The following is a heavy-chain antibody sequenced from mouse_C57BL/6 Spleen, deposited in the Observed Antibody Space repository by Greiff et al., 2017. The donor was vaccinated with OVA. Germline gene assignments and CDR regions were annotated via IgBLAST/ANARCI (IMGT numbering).Heavy chain of an antibody. CDR3: TISSYRYFDV. V-gene: IGHV1-15*01. CDR2: IDPETGGT. D-gene: IGHD1-1*01. Sequence: QVQLQQSGAELVRPGASVTLSCKASGYTFTDYEMHWVKQTPVHGLEWIGAIDPETGGTAYNQKFKGKAILTADKSSSTAYMELRSLTSEDSAVYYWTISSYRYFDVWGTGTTVTVSS. CDR1: GYTFTDYE. J-gene: IGHJ1*03.